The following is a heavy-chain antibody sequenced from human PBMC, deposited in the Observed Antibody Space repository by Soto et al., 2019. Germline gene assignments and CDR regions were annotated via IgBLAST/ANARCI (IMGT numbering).Heavy chain of an antibody. V-gene: IGHV1-2*04. CDR2: INPNSGGT. CDR3: ARGGNQLLLAPPYYYYGMDV. Sequence: SVKVSCKASGYTFTGYYMHWVRQAPGQGLEWMGWINPNSGGTNYAQKFQGWVTMTRDTSISTAYMELSRLRSDDTAVYYCARGGNQLLLAPPYYYYGMDVWGQGTTVTVSS. J-gene: IGHJ6*02. CDR1: GYTFTGYY. D-gene: IGHD2-2*01.